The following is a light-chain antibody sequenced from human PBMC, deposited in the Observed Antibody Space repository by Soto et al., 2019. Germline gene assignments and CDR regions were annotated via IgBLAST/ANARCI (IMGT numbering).Light chain of an antibody. CDR1: QSVSSN. J-gene: IGKJ1*01. Sequence: IVMTHSPATLSVSPWERATLSCRASQSVSSNLAWYQQKPGQAPRLLIYGASTRATGIPARFSGSGSGTEFTLTISSLQSEDFAVYYCQQYNNWPRTFGRGTKVDIK. V-gene: IGKV3-15*01. CDR2: GAS. CDR3: QQYNNWPRT.